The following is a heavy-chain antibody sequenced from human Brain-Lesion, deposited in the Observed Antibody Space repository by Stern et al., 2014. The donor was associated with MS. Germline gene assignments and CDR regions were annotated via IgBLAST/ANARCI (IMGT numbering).Heavy chain of an antibody. V-gene: IGHV4-39*01. CDR2: IYYSGFT. D-gene: IGHD1-26*01. CDR3: ARHDSVPRPSQLYSARDRGPGYFDY. J-gene: IGHJ4*02. CDR1: GGSISSSTYY. Sequence: QLVQSGPGLVKPSETLSLTCTVSGGSISSSTYYWAWIRQPPGKGLEWIGNIYYSGFTYYNPSLKSRVTISVDMSKKQFSLQLGSVPAADTAIYYCARHDSVPRPSQLYSARDRGPGYFDYWGQGTLVTVSS.